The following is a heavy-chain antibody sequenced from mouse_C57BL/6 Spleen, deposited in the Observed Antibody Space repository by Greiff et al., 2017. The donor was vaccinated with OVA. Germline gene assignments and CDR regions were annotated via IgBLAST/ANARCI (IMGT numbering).Heavy chain of an antibody. CDR2: IDPSDSYT. Sequence: QVQLQQSGAELVMPGASVKLSCKASGYTFTSYWMHWVKQRPGQGLEWIGEIDPSDSYTTYNQQFKGKSTLTVDKSSSTAYMQLSSLTSEDSAVYYCARDRYVDVWGTGTTVTVSS. V-gene: IGHV1-69*01. CDR1: GYTFTSYW. J-gene: IGHJ1*03. CDR3: ARDRYVDV.